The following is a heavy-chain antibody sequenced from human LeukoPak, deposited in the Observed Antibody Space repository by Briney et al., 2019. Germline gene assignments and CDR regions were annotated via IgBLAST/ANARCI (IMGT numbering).Heavy chain of an antibody. CDR3: ARGLGYCSSTSCRGNWFDP. Sequence: SETLSLTCAVYGGSFSGYYWSWIRQPPGKGLEWIGEINHSGSTNYNPSLKSRVTISVDTSKNQFSLKLSSVTAADTAVYYCARGLGYCSSTSCRGNWFDPWGQGTLVTVSP. CDR1: GGSFSGYY. J-gene: IGHJ5*02. CDR2: INHSGST. V-gene: IGHV4-34*01. D-gene: IGHD2-2*01.